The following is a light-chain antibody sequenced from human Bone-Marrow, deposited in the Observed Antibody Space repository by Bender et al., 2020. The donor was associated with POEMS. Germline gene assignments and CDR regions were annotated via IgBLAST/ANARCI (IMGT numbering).Light chain of an antibody. CDR2: GND. CDR1: SSNIGSNT. V-gene: IGLV1-44*01. Sequence: SVLTQPPSASGTPGQRVTFSCSGSSSNIGSNTVNWYQQVPGTAPKLLIYGNDQRPSGVPDRFSASKSGTSASLAISGLQSEDEGDYYCSAWHDSLNGPVFGGGTKLTVL. CDR3: SAWHDSLNGPV. J-gene: IGLJ3*02.